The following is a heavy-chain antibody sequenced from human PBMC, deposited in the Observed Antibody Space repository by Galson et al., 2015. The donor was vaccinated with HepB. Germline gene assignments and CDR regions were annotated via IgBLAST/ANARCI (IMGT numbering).Heavy chain of an antibody. D-gene: IGHD3-9*01. CDR2: ISSNGGST. V-gene: IGHV3-64D*06. CDR3: VKDRVDWLSRQYFDY. J-gene: IGHJ4*02. Sequence: SLRLSCAASGFTFSSYAMHWVRQAPGKGLEYVSAISSNGGSTYYADSVKGRFTISRDNSKNTLYLQMSSLRAEDTAVYYCVKDRVDWLSRQYFDYWGQGTLVTVSS. CDR1: GFTFSSYA.